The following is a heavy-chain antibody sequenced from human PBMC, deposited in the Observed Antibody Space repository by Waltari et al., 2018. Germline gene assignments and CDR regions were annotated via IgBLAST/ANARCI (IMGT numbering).Heavy chain of an antibody. CDR3: ARDGQFRTDGFDL. CDR1: GFVFRDFA. D-gene: IGHD4-4*01. Sequence: EGQLLEAGGGLSQPGGSLSLSCCASGFVFRDFAMYWVRQAPGKGLEWVASVTKGGGSTYYPDSVKGRFIISRDNSKSTVYLQMSRLRVGDTAIYYCARDGQFRTDGFDLWGQGTLVTVSS. CDR2: VTKGGGST. J-gene: IGHJ3*01. V-gene: IGHV3-23*01.